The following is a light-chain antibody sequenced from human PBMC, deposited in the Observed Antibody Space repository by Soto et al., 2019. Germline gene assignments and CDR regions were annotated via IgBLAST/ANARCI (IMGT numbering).Light chain of an antibody. CDR2: YDS. J-gene: IGLJ1*01. CDR1: NIGVKS. V-gene: IGLV3-21*04. CDR3: QVWDSSSDRYV. Sequence: SYELTQPPSVSVAPGKTASITCGGNNIGVKSVHWYQQKPGQAPVLVIYYDSDWSSGIPERFSGSNSGNTATLTISRVEAGDEADYYCQVWDSSSDRYVFGTGTKLTVL.